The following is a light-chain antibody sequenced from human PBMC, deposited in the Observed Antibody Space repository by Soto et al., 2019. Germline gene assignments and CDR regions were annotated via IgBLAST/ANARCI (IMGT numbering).Light chain of an antibody. CDR3: QQYGSSSWT. CDR2: GAS. J-gene: IGKJ1*01. V-gene: IGKV3-20*01. CDR1: QSVSSSY. Sequence: IVMPQSPATLSVSPGERATLSCRASQSVSSSYLAWYQQKPGQAPRLLIYGASNRATGIPDRFSGSGSGTDFTLTISRLEPEDFAVYYCQQYGSSSWTFGQGTKV.